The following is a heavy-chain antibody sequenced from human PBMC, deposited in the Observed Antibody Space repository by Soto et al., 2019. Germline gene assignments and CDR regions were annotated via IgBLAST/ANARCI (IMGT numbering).Heavy chain of an antibody. V-gene: IGHV1-18*01. J-gene: IGHJ6*03. CDR2: ISAYNGNT. D-gene: IGHD6-19*01. CDR1: GYSFTNYG. Sequence: QDQLVQSGVEVKKPGASVKVSCKASGYSFTNYGITWVRQAPGQGFEWMGWISAYNGNTNYAQKFQGRVTLTTDASPSTAYLELRSLRSDDTAVYYCARDRGVAPPVAGHTHYYYYMDFWGKGTTVTVSS. CDR3: ARDRGVAPPVAGHTHYYYYMDF.